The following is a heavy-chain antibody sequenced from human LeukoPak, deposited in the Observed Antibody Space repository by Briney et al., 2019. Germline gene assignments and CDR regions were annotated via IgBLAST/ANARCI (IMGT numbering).Heavy chain of an antibody. J-gene: IGHJ4*02. Sequence: PGGSLRLSCAASGFTFSSHAVHWVRQAPGKGLEWVAVISYDGRDKYYADFVKGRFTISRDNSKNTLYLQMNSLRAEDTAVYYCASKGLPYDYWGQGTLVTVSS. CDR1: GFTFSSHA. V-gene: IGHV3-30*04. CDR2: ISYDGRDK. CDR3: ASKGLPYDY.